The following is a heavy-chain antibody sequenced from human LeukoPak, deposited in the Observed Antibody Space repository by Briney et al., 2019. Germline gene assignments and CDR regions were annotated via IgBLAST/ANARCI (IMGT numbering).Heavy chain of an antibody. CDR3: ARRAIAAAAPFDY. D-gene: IGHD6-13*01. V-gene: IGHV4-61*01. CDR2: VHYSGSA. CDR1: GGSVRSDISH. J-gene: IGHJ4*02. Sequence: SETLSLTCSVSGGSVRSDISHWSWIRQPPGKGLEWIGYVHYSGSANYNPSLESRVTMSLDKSKNQFSLKLSSVTAADTAVYYCARRAIAAAAPFDYWGQGTLVTVSS.